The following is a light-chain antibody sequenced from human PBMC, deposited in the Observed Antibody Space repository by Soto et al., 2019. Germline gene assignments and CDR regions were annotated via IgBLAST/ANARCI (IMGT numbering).Light chain of an antibody. CDR3: QQYGNSPRT. CDR1: QSVSRN. V-gene: IGKV3-20*01. J-gene: IGKJ1*01. Sequence: EIVMTQSPATLSVSPGERATLSCRASQSVSRNLAWYQQKPGQAPRLLIYGASSRATEIPDRFSGSGSGTDFTLTINRLEPEDFAVYYCQQYGNSPRTFGQGTKVDIK. CDR2: GAS.